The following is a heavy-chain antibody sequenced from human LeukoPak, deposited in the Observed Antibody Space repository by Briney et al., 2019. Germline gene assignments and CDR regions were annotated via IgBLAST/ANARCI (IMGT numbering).Heavy chain of an antibody. V-gene: IGHV1-46*01. Sequence: ASVKVSCKGCGCTFTSYYMHWVRLTPGQGLEWMGMINPCGGSTSYAQTLQGRVTMTSETSTSPVYMELSSLRSGDTAGYYRARGRTGTTSFDYWGQGTLVTVSS. CDR2: INPCGGST. CDR1: GCTFTSYY. D-gene: IGHD4-11*01. CDR3: ARGRTGTTSFDY. J-gene: IGHJ4*02.